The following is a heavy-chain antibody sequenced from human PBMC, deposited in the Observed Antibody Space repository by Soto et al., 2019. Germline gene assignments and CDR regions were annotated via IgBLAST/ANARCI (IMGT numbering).Heavy chain of an antibody. J-gene: IGHJ4*02. CDR1: VGSISSYY. CDR3: ARENCSGGSCYSPVFDY. D-gene: IGHD2-15*01. CDR2: IYYSGST. Sequence: SETLSLTCTVSVGSISSYYWSWIRQPPGKGLEWIGYIYYSGSTNYNPSLKSRVTISVDTSKNQFSLKLSSVTAADTAVYYCARENCSGGSCYSPVFDYWGQGTLVTVSS. V-gene: IGHV4-59*08.